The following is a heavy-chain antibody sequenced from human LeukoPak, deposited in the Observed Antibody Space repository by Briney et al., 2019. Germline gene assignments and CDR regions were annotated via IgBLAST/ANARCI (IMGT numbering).Heavy chain of an antibody. CDR1: GFTFSNYA. D-gene: IGHD5-12*01. CDR3: AKEGYPADDY. J-gene: IGHJ4*02. Sequence: PGGSLRLSCVGSGFTFSNYAMTWVRQAPGKGLEWVSGISSSGGTTYYADSVKGRFTISRDNSKNTLYLQINSLRAEDTAVYYCAKEGYPADDYWGQGTLVTVSS. CDR2: ISSSGGTT. V-gene: IGHV3-23*01.